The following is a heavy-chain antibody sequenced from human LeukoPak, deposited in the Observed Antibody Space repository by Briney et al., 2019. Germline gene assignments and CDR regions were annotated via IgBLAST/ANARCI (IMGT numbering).Heavy chain of an antibody. J-gene: IGHJ4*02. CDR2: IYYSGST. CDR1: GGSISSGDYY. Sequence: SETLSLTCTISGGSISSGDYYCGWIRQPPGKGLEWIGYIYYSGSTYYNPSLKSRVTISVDTSKNQFSLKLSSVTAADTAVYYCASSSTSWFDYWGQGTLVTVSS. D-gene: IGHD2-2*01. V-gene: IGHV4-30-4*01. CDR3: ASSSTSWFDY.